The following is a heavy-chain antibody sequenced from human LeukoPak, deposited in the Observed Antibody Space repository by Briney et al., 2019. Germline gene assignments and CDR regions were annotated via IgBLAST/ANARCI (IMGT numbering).Heavy chain of an antibody. Sequence: PGRSLRLSCAASGFTFSSYGMHWVRQAPGKGLEWVAVISYDGSNKYYADSVKGRFTISRDNSKNTLYLQMNSLRAEDTAVYYWARDEGIAGAGTEGDVFDIGGKGKMFTFSS. CDR2: ISYDGSNK. CDR3: ARDEGIAGAGTEGDVFDI. V-gene: IGHV3-30*03. J-gene: IGHJ3*02. D-gene: IGHD6-19*01. CDR1: GFTFSSYG.